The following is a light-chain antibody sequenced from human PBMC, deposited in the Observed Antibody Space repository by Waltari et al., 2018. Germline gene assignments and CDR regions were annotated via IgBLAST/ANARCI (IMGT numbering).Light chain of an antibody. V-gene: IGLV2-14*03. CDR3: CSYTSSRTWV. CDR2: DVT. Sequence: QSALTQPASVSGSPGQSITISCTGTSSDVGGYNYVSWYQQHPGRAPKLMIYDVTKRPSGVSTRFSCSKSGNTASLTISGLQDEDEADYYGCSYTSSRTWVFGGGTKLTVL. J-gene: IGLJ3*02. CDR1: SSDVGGYNY.